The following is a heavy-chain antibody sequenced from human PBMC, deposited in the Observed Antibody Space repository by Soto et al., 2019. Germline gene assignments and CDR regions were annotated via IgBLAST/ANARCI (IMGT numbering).Heavy chain of an antibody. Sequence: GGSLRLTCAASGFSLSTNTMHWVRQVPGKGLEWVASISNDGRRKYYADFVKGRFTISRDTANNILYLEMNSLRAEDTSLYYCARVATAMTYDFWGQGTQVTVSS. J-gene: IGHJ4*02. CDR3: ARVATAMTYDF. CDR1: GFSLSTNT. CDR2: ISNDGRRK. V-gene: IGHV3-30*04. D-gene: IGHD2-21*02.